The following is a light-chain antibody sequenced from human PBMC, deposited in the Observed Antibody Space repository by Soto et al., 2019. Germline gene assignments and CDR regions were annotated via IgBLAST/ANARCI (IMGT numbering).Light chain of an antibody. CDR3: QQYGSSPLT. J-gene: IGKJ4*01. CDR1: QSVRSNY. CDR2: DAS. V-gene: IGKV3-20*01. Sequence: EIVLTQSPDTLSLSPGERATLSCRASQSVRSNYLAWYQQKPGQAPRFLIYDASSRATGIPDRFSGSGSGTDFTLTISRLEPEDFAVYYCQQYGSSPLTFGGGTKV.